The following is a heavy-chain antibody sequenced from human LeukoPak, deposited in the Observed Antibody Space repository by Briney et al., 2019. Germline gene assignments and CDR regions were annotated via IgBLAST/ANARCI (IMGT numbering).Heavy chain of an antibody. CDR3: ARDPSRYDLDY. Sequence: GGFLRLSCAASGFSFSRSYMNWVRQAPGKGLEWVATIKQDGVDKYYVDSVKGRFTISRDTAKNSLFLQMNSLRAEDTAVYYCARDPSRYDLDYWGQGTLVTVSS. J-gene: IGHJ4*02. V-gene: IGHV3-7*01. CDR2: IKQDGVDK. CDR1: GFSFSRSY. D-gene: IGHD5-12*01.